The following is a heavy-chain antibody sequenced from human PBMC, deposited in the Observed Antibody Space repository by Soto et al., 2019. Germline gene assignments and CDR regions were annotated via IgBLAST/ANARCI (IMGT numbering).Heavy chain of an antibody. Sequence: VASVKVSCKASGYTFTSYGISWVRQAPGQGLEWMGWISAYNGNTNYAQKLQGRVTMTTDTSTSTAYMELRSLRSDDTAVYYCARVEVVATIAYYYYGMDVWGQGTTVTVSS. V-gene: IGHV1-18*04. CDR2: ISAYNGNT. CDR3: ARVEVVATIAYYYYGMDV. J-gene: IGHJ6*02. D-gene: IGHD5-12*01. CDR1: GYTFTSYG.